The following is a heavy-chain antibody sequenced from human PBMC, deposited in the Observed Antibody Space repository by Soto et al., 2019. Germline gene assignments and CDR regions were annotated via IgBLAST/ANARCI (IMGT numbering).Heavy chain of an antibody. CDR3: AKEGIAARIFSFDY. D-gene: IGHD6-6*01. Sequence: SLRLSCAASGFTFSSYGMHWVRQAPGKGLEWVAVISYDGSNKYYADSVKGRFTISRDNSKNTLYLQMNSLRAEDTAVYYCAKEGIAARIFSFDYWGQGTLVTVSS. V-gene: IGHV3-30*18. CDR2: ISYDGSNK. CDR1: GFTFSSYG. J-gene: IGHJ4*02.